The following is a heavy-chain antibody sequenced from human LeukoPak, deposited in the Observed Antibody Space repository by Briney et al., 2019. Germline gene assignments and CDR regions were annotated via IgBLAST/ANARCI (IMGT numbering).Heavy chain of an antibody. CDR2: ISWDGGST. J-gene: IGHJ4*02. D-gene: IGHD1-26*01. CDR3: AKDGGTHFDH. CDR1: GFTFDDYT. Sequence: GGSLRLSCAASGFTFDDYTMHWVRQAPGKGLEWVSLISWDGGSTYYADSVKGRFTISRDNSKNSLYLQMNSLRADDTAVYYCAKDGGTHFDHWGQGTLVTVSS. V-gene: IGHV3-43*01.